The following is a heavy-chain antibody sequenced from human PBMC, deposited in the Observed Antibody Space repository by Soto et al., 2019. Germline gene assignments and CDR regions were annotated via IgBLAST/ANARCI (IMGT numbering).Heavy chain of an antibody. Sequence: ASVKVSCKASGDTFSTHAITWVRQAPGQGLEWMGGIIPIFHTTNYARRLQGRVTFTADPSTSTAYMELESLRSDDTAVYYCARGRGSGLYLRYYHNGMDVWGQGTTVTVFS. V-gene: IGHV1-69*13. CDR3: ARGRGSGLYLRYYHNGMDV. J-gene: IGHJ6*02. CDR2: IIPIFHTT. CDR1: GDTFSTHA. D-gene: IGHD2-15*01.